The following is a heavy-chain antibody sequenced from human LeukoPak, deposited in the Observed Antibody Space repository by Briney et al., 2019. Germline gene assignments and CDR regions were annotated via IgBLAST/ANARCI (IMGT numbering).Heavy chain of an antibody. V-gene: IGHV3-33*06. J-gene: IGHJ4*02. Sequence: PGGSLRLSCAASGFTFSSYGMHWVRQAPGKGLEWAAVIWYDGSNKYYADSVKGRFTISRDNSKNTLYLQMNSLRAEDTAVYFCAKGQRGYSYVKLFDYWGQGTLVTVSS. D-gene: IGHD5-18*01. CDR2: IWYDGSNK. CDR3: AKGQRGYSYVKLFDY. CDR1: GFTFSSYG.